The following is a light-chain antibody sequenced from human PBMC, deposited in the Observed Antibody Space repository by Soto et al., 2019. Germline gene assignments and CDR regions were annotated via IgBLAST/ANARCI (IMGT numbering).Light chain of an antibody. V-gene: IGKV3-11*01. Sequence: IVLTQSPATLSLSPGESVTLSCTTNQSVDTYFAWYQQKRGRPPRLLIHDASNRAIGIPSRFRGRGSDTDFSLTISSLEPEDFAVYYCQQRGTWPPTFGRGTRLEI. CDR1: QSVDTY. J-gene: IGKJ5*01. CDR2: DAS. CDR3: QQRGTWPPT.